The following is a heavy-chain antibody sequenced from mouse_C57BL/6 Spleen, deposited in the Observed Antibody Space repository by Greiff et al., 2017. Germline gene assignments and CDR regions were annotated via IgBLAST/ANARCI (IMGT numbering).Heavy chain of an antibody. CDR3: ARDDGYYLDY. J-gene: IGHJ2*01. D-gene: IGHD2-3*01. Sequence: VQLQQPGAELVKPGASVKSSCKASGYTFTSYWMHWVKQRPGQGLEWIGMIHPNSGSTNYNEKFKSKATLTVDKSSSTAYMQLSSLTSEDSAVYYCARDDGYYLDYWGQGTTLTVSS. CDR1: GYTFTSYW. CDR2: IHPNSGST. V-gene: IGHV1-64*01.